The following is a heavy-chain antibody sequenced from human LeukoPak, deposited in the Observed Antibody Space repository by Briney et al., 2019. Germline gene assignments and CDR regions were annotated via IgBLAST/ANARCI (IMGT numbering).Heavy chain of an antibody. CDR3: AKDRGSSWFYFDD. D-gene: IGHD6-13*01. V-gene: IGHV3-30*18. CDR2: ISYDGSDK. J-gene: IGHJ4*02. CDR1: GFTFSNFG. Sequence: GGSLRLSCAAFGFTFSNFGMHWVRQAPGKGLEWVAVISYDGSDKYYTDSVKGRFTISRGNSKNTLYLQMNSLRSEDTAVYYCAKDRGSSWFYFDDWGQGTLVTVSS.